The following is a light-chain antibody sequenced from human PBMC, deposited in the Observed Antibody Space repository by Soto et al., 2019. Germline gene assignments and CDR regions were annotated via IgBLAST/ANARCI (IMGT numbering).Light chain of an antibody. V-gene: IGKV3-15*01. CDR1: QSISSN. CDR2: RES. Sequence: KNSPATLSLYTKERATLSCRASQSISSNLAWYQQKPGQAPRLLMFRESTRATGIPARFSGSGSGTEFTLTISCLQAEDFVRYWSQVYTYRLGTFCGGSMVAIK. CDR3: QVYTYRLGT. J-gene: IGKJ4*01.